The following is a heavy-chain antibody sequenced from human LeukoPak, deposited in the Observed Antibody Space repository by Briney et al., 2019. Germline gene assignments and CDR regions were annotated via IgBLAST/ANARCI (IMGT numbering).Heavy chain of an antibody. Sequence: SETLSLTCAVYGGSFSGYYWSWIRQPPGKGLEWIGEINDSGSTSCSPSLKSRVSISVDTSKNQFSLKLSSVTAADMAVYYCARVIDYDSSGYYLGYWGQGTRVTVSS. CDR2: INDSGST. D-gene: IGHD3-22*01. CDR1: GGSFSGYY. J-gene: IGHJ4*02. V-gene: IGHV4-34*01. CDR3: ARVIDYDSSGYYLGY.